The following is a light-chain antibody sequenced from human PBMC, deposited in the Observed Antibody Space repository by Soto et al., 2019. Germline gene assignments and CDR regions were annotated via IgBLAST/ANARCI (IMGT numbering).Light chain of an antibody. CDR1: QSISSD. V-gene: IGKV1-39*01. Sequence: DIQLTQAPSFLSASVVAIVTITWRASQSISSDLNWYQQKPGKAPKLLIYAASSLQSGVPSRFSGSGSGTDFTLTISSLQPEDFATYYCQQSYSTPPITFGQGTRLEIK. CDR3: QQSYSTPPIT. CDR2: AAS. J-gene: IGKJ5*01.